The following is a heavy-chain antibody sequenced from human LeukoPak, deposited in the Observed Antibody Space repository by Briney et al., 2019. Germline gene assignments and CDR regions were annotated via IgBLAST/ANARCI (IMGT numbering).Heavy chain of an antibody. Sequence: GGSLRLSCPASGFTFSSYALSWVRQTPAKGLEWVSAITASGGNSYYTDSVKGRLTISRDISKSTLYLQLNSLRAEDTAVYYCAKGRRYTGDLDYWGEGTLVTVCS. CDR2: ITASGGNS. J-gene: IGHJ4*02. CDR1: GFTFSSYA. CDR3: AKGRRYTGDLDY. D-gene: IGHD4-17*01. V-gene: IGHV3-23*01.